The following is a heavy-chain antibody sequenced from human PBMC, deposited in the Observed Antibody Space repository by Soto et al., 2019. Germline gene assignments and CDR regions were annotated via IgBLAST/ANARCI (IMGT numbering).Heavy chain of an antibody. J-gene: IGHJ6*03. CDR2: ISWNSGTI. CDR1: GFTFDDYA. Sequence: EVQLVESGGGLVQPGRSLRLSCAASGFTFDDYAMHWVRQPPGKGLEWVSRISWNSGTIDYADSVKGRFTISRNNAKNLLYLQMNSLRPEDTALYYCAKAGQRLVSSYYYNLDVWGKGTTVTVSS. V-gene: IGHV3-9*01. D-gene: IGHD6-25*01. CDR3: AKAGQRLVSSYYYNLDV.